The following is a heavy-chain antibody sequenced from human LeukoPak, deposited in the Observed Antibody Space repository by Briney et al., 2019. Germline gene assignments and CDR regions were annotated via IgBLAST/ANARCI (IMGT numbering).Heavy chain of an antibody. V-gene: IGHV3-74*01. CDR3: TREGAYDSGTYGAGEY. CDR2: LNTGGNST. Sequence: GGSLRLSCTASGFNFSNYWMHWVRQAPGKGLVWVSRLNTGGNSTIYADSVKGRFIISRDNAKSTLYLQMNSLRADDTGVYYCTREGAYDSGTYGAGEYWGQGTLVTVSS. D-gene: IGHD3-10*01. CDR1: GFNFSNYW. J-gene: IGHJ4*02.